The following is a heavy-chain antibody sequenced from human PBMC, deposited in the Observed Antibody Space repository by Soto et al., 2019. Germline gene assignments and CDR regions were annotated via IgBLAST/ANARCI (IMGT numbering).Heavy chain of an antibody. CDR3: ARLQFPDVTGAFNI. J-gene: IGHJ3*02. CDR2: IHINGSN. Sequence: SETLSLTCTVSGGSMNAYYWWSWIRQPAGKGLEYIGRIHINGSNNYNPSIRSRVTMSVDTSKDQFSLRLSYVTAADTAMYYCARLQFPDVTGAFNIWGQGTMVTVSS. V-gene: IGHV4-4*07. D-gene: IGHD6-19*01. CDR1: GGSMNAYY.